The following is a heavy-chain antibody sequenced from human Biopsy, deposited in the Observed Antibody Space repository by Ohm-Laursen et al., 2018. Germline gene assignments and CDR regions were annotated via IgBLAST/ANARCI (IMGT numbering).Heavy chain of an antibody. CDR3: ARAVRNQMLSTV. CDR1: GYTFTSYD. D-gene: IGHD2-2*01. J-gene: IGHJ6*02. V-gene: IGHV1-8*01. Sequence: ASVKVSCKTYGYTFTSYDISWVRQASGQGLEWIGWVNPVSKNTVSVKDFRGRVTLTGDTSSSTSYMELRSLTSKDTAIYYCARAVRNQMLSTVWGQGTAVTVSS. CDR2: VNPVSKNT.